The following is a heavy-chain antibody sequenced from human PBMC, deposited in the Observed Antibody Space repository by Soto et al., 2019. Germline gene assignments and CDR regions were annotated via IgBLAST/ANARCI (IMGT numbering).Heavy chain of an antibody. CDR2: SYYSGST. D-gene: IGHD4-17*01. V-gene: IGHV4-31*03. CDR1: GGSISSGGYY. J-gene: IGHJ6*02. Sequence: QVQLQESGPGLVKPSQTLSLTCTVSGGSISSGGYYWSWIRQHPGKGLEWIGYSYYSGSTYYNPSHKSRVTISVDTSKNQFSLKLSSVTAADTAVYYCARLDYAAYYGMDVWGQGTTVTVSS. CDR3: ARLDYAAYYGMDV.